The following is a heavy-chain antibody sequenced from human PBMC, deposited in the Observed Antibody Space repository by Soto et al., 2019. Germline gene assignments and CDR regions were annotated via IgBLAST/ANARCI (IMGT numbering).Heavy chain of an antibody. CDR3: TTDSKWELHNSYYYAIHV. D-gene: IGHD1-26*01. J-gene: IGHJ6*02. V-gene: IGHV3-15*01. CDR2: IKSKINGGTT. CDR1: RFTFTNAW. Sequence: KTGGSLRLSCAASRFTFTNAWMSWVRQAPGKGLEWVGRIKSKINGGTTDYAAPVKGRFIISRDDSKDTLFLQMNSLKTEDTAVYYCTTDSKWELHNSYYYAIHVSGPGTTVTISS.